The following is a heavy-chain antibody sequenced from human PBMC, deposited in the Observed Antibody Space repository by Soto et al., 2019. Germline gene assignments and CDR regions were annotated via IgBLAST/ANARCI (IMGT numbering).Heavy chain of an antibody. Sequence: EASVKVSCKASGYTSTRSGISWVRQAPGQGLEWMGWISTYNGDTNYAQKFQGWVTMTSDTSISTAYMELSRLRSDDTAVYYCARDMRWELLIYPPYYHSPTRNVWRRGTTVTVS. J-gene: IGHJ6*02. CDR1: GYTSTRSG. V-gene: IGHV1-18*01. D-gene: IGHD1-26*01. CDR2: ISTYNGDT. CDR3: ARDMRWELLIYPPYYHSPTRNV.